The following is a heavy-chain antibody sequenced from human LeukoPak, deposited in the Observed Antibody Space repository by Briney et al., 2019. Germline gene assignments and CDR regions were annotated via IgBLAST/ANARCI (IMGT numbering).Heavy chain of an antibody. CDR2: IYYSGST. V-gene: IGHV4-39*01. D-gene: IGHD4-17*01. J-gene: IGHJ4*02. CDR1: GGSISSSSCY. CDR3: AEGYGDQDY. Sequence: SETLSLTCTVSGGSISSSSCYWGWIRQPPGKGLEWIGSIYYSGSTYYNPSLKSRVTISVDTSKNQFSLKLSSVTAADTAVYYCAEGYGDQDYWGQGTLVTVSS.